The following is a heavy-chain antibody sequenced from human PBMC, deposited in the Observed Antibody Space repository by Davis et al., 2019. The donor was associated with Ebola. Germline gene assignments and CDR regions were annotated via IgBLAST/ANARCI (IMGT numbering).Heavy chain of an antibody. CDR2: IYYSGST. J-gene: IGHJ4*02. CDR1: GGSISSSSYY. V-gene: IGHV4-39*01. D-gene: IGHD4/OR15-4a*01. CDR3: ARGAHPSDY. Sequence: PSETLSLTCTVSGGSISSSSYYWGWIRQPPGKGLEWIGSIYYSGSTYYNPSLKSRVTISVDTSKNQFSLKLSSVTAADTAVYYCARGAHPSDYWGQGTLVTVSS.